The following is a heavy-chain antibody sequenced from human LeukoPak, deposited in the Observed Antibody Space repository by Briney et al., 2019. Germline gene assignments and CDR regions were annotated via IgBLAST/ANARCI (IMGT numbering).Heavy chain of an antibody. CDR3: ARGSCSSTSCSLGDY. CDR2: INWNGGST. V-gene: IGHV3-20*04. Sequence: GGSLRLSCAASGFTFDDYGMSWVRQAPGKGLEWVSGINWNGGSTGYADSVKGRFTISRDNAKNSLYLQMNSLGAEDTALYYCARGSCSSTSCSLGDYWGQETLVTVSS. CDR1: GFTFDDYG. D-gene: IGHD2-2*01. J-gene: IGHJ4*02.